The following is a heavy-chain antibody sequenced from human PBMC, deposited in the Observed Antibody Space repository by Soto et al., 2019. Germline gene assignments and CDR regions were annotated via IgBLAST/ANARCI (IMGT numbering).Heavy chain of an antibody. J-gene: IGHJ6*02. CDR3: ARDRTETWKWLVDFYYYGIEL. Sequence: KRKEWIGYIYYSGSTNYNPSLKSRVTISVDTSKNQFSLKLSSVTAADTAVYYCARDRTETWKWLVDFYYYGIELYRHGTTVSVS. V-gene: IGHV4-59*01. D-gene: IGHD6-19*01. CDR2: IYYSGST.